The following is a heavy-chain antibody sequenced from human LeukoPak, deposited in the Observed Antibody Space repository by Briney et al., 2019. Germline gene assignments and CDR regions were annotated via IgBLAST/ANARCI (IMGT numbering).Heavy chain of an antibody. CDR1: GGSISSGDYY. Sequence: PSQTLSLTCTVSGGSISSGDYYWTWIRQPPGTGLEWIGYISYSGSTYYNPSLKSRVTISLDTSKNQFSLKLSSVTAADTAVYYCARTLDSSGYYYDYWGQGTLVTVSS. CDR2: ISYSGST. D-gene: IGHD3-22*01. J-gene: IGHJ4*02. CDR3: ARTLDSSGYYYDY. V-gene: IGHV4-30-4*01.